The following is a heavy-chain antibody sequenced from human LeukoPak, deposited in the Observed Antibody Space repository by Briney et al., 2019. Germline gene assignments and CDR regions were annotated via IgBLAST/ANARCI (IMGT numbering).Heavy chain of an antibody. CDR3: ARGKAFDI. CDR1: GFTFSNYW. Sequence: GGSLRLSCVASGFTFSNYWMSWVRQVPGKGLEWVANIKQDESEKYYVDSVKGRFTISRDNTKNSLYLQLNSLRAEDTAVYYCARGKAFDIWGQGTMVTVSS. CDR2: IKQDESEK. V-gene: IGHV3-7*01. J-gene: IGHJ3*02.